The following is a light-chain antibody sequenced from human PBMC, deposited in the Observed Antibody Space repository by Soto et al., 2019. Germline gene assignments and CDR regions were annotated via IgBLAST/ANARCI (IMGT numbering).Light chain of an antibody. J-gene: IGKJ1*01. CDR2: GTS. CDR1: QSVASRN. Sequence: IVLTQSPGTLSLSPGERATLSCRASQSVASRNLAWYQQKSGQAPRLLIYGTSSRAVHTPDRFSGSGSGTDFPLTISGLEPEDFAVYYCQHFGNSLWTFGQGTKVEI. CDR3: QHFGNSLWT. V-gene: IGKV3-20*01.